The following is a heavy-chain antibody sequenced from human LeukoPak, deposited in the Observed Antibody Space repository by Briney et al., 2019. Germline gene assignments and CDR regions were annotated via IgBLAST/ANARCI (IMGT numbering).Heavy chain of an antibody. Sequence: GGSLRLSCVAYGFTFSNYATSWVRQAPGKGLEWVSVITGRDSNTYYADSVRGRFTISRDNSRNTVYLQINSLRVEDTAVYYCAKDRPRIATAGSQFDPWGQGTLVTVSS. V-gene: IGHV3-23*01. CDR2: ITGRDSNT. CDR3: AKDRPRIATAGSQFDP. J-gene: IGHJ5*02. D-gene: IGHD6-13*01. CDR1: GFTFSNYA.